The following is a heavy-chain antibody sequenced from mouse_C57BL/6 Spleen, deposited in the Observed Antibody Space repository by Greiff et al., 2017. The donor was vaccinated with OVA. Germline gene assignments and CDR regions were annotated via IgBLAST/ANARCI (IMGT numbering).Heavy chain of an antibody. CDR2: IYPSDSYT. CDR1: GYTFTSYW. CDR3: ARPILPGLYFEV. D-gene: IGHD5-1-1*01. V-gene: IGHV1-69*01. J-gene: IGHJ1*03. Sequence: QVQLQQPGAELVMPGASVKLSCKASGYTFTSYWMPWVKQRPGQGLEWIGEIYPSDSYTNYNEKFKGKATLTVDKSSSPAYIQLSSLTSADSEVYDCARPILPGLYFEVGGTGTTVTVSS.